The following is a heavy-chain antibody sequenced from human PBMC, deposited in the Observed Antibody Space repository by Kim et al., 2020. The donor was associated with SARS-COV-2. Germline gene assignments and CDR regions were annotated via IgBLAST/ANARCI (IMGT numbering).Heavy chain of an antibody. D-gene: IGHD5-18*01. CDR3: AKVWRIQLWPDPFDY. CDR1: GFTFSSYA. J-gene: IGHJ4*02. V-gene: IGHV3-23*01. CDR2: ISGSGGST. Sequence: GGSLRLSCAASGFTFSSYAMSWVRQAPGKGLEWVSAISGSGGSTYYADSVKGRFTISRDNSKNTLYLQMNSLRAEDTAVYYCAKVWRIQLWPDPFDYWGQGTLVTVSS.